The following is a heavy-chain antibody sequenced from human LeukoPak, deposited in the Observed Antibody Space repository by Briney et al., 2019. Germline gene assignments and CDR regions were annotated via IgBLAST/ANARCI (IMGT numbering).Heavy chain of an antibody. CDR2: IYYSGST. Sequence: PSETLSLTCTVSGGSISSNSYLWGWIRQPPGKGLEWIGSIYYSGSTYYNPSLKSRVTISVDMSKNHFSLELSSVTAADTAIYYCAREFYSSGWASWFDPWGQGILVTVSS. CDR3: AREFYSSGWASWFDP. V-gene: IGHV4-39*07. J-gene: IGHJ5*02. D-gene: IGHD6-19*01. CDR1: GGSISSNSYL.